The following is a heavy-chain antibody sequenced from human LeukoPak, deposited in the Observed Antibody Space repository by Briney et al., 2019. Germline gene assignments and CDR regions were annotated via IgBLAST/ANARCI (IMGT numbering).Heavy chain of an antibody. V-gene: IGHV1-18*01. CDR3: ARFAAARPGYYYYYMDV. CDR2: ISAHNANT. J-gene: IGHJ6*03. D-gene: IGHD6-6*01. CDR1: GYTFTSYG. Sequence: ASVKVSCKASGYTFTSYGISWVRQAPGQGLEWMGWISAHNANTNYAQKLQGRVTMTTDTSTSTAYMELRSLRSDDTAVYYCARFAAARPGYYYYYMDVWGKGTTVTVSS.